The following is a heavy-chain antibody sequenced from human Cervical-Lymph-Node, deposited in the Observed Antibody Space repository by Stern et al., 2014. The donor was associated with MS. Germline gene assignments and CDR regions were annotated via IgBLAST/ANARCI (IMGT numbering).Heavy chain of an antibody. Sequence: QVTLKESGPALVKPTQALTLTCTFSGFSLSTSGMRVSWIRQPPGKALEWLARIGWDDDKFYSTSLKTRLTISKDTSKNQVVFTMTNMVPVDTATYYCARSFYDYESAALGPFDYWGQGTLVTVSS. J-gene: IGHJ4*02. CDR2: IGWDDDK. D-gene: IGHD3-22*01. V-gene: IGHV2-70*04. CDR1: GFSLSTSGMR. CDR3: ARSFYDYESAALGPFDY.